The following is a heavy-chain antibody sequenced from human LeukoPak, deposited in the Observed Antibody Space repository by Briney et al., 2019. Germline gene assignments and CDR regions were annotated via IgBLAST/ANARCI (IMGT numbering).Heavy chain of an antibody. D-gene: IGHD5-12*01. CDR2: IDPSDSYT. Sequence: GESLKISCKGSGYSFPSYWITWVRQMPVKVLEWMGRIDPSDSYTNYSPSFQGHVTISADKSISTAYLQSSSMKASDTAMYYCARSYSGYDYLDYWGQGTLVTVSS. J-gene: IGHJ4*02. CDR1: GYSFPSYW. V-gene: IGHV5-10-1*01. CDR3: ARSYSGYDYLDY.